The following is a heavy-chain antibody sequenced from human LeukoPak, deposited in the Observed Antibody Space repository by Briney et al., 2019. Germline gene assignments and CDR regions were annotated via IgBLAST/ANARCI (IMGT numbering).Heavy chain of an antibody. D-gene: IGHD3-22*01. Sequence: SETLSLTCSVSGGSISSDYWSWIRQPPGKGLEWIGYSYYSGSTNYNPSLKSRVTISVDTSKNQFSLKLSSVTAADTAVYYCARSSPAEGYWLYYYGMDVWGQGTTVTVSS. V-gene: IGHV4-59*01. CDR3: ARSSPAEGYWLYYYGMDV. CDR2: SYYSGST. J-gene: IGHJ6*02. CDR1: GGSISSDY.